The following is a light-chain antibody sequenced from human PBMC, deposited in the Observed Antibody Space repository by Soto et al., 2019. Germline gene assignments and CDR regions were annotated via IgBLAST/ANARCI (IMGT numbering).Light chain of an antibody. J-gene: IGLJ1*01. CDR3: SSYAGTYTYV. Sequence: QSVLTQPASVSGSPGQSITISCTGTSSDVGSYNLVSWCQQHPGKAPKLMIYEGTKRPSGVSNRFSGSKSGNTASLTISGLQAEDEADYYCSSYAGTYTYVFGTGTKLTVL. V-gene: IGLV2-23*01. CDR1: SSDVGSYNL. CDR2: EGT.